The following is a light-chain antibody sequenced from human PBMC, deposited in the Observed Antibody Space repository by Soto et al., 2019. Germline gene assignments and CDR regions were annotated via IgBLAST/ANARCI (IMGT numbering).Light chain of an antibody. V-gene: IGKV3-20*01. CDR3: QQYGSSRIT. J-gene: IGKJ5*01. Sequence: EIVLTQSPGTLSLSPGERPTLSCRASQSVSSIYLAWYQQKPGQAPRLLIYGASSRATGIPDRFSGSGSGTDFTLTISRLEPEDFAVYYCQQYGSSRITFGQGTRLEI. CDR2: GAS. CDR1: QSVSSIY.